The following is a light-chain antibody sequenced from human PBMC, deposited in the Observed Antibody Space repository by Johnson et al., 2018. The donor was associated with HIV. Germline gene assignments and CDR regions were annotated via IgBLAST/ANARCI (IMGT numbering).Light chain of an antibody. V-gene: IGLV1-51*02. J-gene: IGLJ1*01. Sequence: QSVLTQPPSVSAAPGQKVTISCSGSSSNIGNYAVSWYQQLPGTAPKLLIYENNKRPSGIPDRFSGSKSGTSATLGITGLQTGDEADYYCGTWDSSLSARVFGTGTKVTVL. CDR3: GTWDSSLSARV. CDR1: SSNIGNYA. CDR2: ENN.